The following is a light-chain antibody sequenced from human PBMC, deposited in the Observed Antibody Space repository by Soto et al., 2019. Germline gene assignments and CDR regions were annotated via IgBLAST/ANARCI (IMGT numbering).Light chain of an antibody. J-gene: IGLJ1*01. CDR2: DVT. CDR3: CSFVGTDSSFV. V-gene: IGLV2-11*01. CDR1: SSDVGGYNF. Sequence: QSALTQPHSVSGSPGQSVTISCTGTSSDVGGYNFVSWYQQHPGKVPKLMIYDVTIRPSGVPDRFSGSKSGNTASLTISGLQADDEADYYCCSFVGTDSSFVFGSWTKVTVL.